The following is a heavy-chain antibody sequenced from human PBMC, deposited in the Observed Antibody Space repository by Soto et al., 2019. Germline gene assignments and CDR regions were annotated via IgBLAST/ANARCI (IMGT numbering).Heavy chain of an antibody. V-gene: IGHV1-69*01. D-gene: IGHD5-18*01. CDR2: IIPIFGTA. CDR3: ATVGDTAMVIDY. CDR1: GGTFSSYA. Sequence: QVQLVQSGAEVQKPGSSVKVSCKASGGTFSSYAISWVRQAPGQGLEWMGGIIPIFGTANYAQKFQGRVTITADESTSTAYMEMSSLRSEDTAVYYCATVGDTAMVIDYWGQGTLVTVSS. J-gene: IGHJ4*02.